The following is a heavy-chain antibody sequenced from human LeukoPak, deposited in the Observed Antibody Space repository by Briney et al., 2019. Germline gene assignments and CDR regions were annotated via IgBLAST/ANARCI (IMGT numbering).Heavy chain of an antibody. D-gene: IGHD6-19*01. Sequence: GRSLRLSCAASGFTFSSYGMHWVRQAPGKGLEWVAVIWYDGSNKYYADSVKGRFTISRDNSKNTLYLQMNSLRAEDTAVYYCARVHIAKAVAYYFDYWGQGTLVTVSS. J-gene: IGHJ4*02. V-gene: IGHV3-33*01. CDR3: ARVHIAKAVAYYFDY. CDR2: IWYDGSNK. CDR1: GFTFSSYG.